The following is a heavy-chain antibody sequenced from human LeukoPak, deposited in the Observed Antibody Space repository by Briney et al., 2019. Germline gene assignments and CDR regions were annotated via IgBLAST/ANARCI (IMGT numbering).Heavy chain of an antibody. V-gene: IGHV3-30*02. J-gene: IGHJ4*02. CDR2: IRYDGTNK. D-gene: IGHD3-10*01. Sequence: QPGGSLRLSCAASGFTFSSYGMHWVRQAPGKGLEWVAFIRYDGTNKYYADSVKGRFTISRDNSKNTLSLQMNSLRAEDTAVYYCAKDRSWSSYSYFDYWGQGTLVTVSS. CDR3: AKDRSWSSYSYFDY. CDR1: GFTFSSYG.